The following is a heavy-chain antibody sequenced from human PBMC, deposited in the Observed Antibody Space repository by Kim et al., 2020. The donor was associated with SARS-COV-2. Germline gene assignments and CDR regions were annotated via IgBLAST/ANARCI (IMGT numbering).Heavy chain of an antibody. Sequence: GGSLRLSCVASGFTFSDFAMNWVRQAPGKGLEWVSGISGSSGNTYYVDSVKGRFTISRDNSKNTLFLQMSSLRAEDTAIYYCAKDRPTYSNFDSWGQGTLVTVSS. V-gene: IGHV3-23*01. CDR2: ISGSSGNT. CDR1: GFTFSDFA. CDR3: AKDRPTYSNFDS. D-gene: IGHD6-13*01. J-gene: IGHJ4*02.